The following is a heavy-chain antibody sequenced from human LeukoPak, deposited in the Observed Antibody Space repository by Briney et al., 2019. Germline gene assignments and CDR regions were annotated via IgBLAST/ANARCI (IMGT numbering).Heavy chain of an antibody. D-gene: IGHD1-1*01. CDR3: ARLVQRNWFDP. CDR1: GYSISSGYY. V-gene: IGHV4-38-2*02. CDR2: IYHSGST. Sequence: SETLSLTCTVSGYSISSGYYWGWIRQPPGKGLEWIGGIYHSGSTYYNPSLKSRVTISVDTSKNQFSLKLSSVTAADTAVYYCARLVQRNWFDPWGQGTLVTVSS. J-gene: IGHJ5*02.